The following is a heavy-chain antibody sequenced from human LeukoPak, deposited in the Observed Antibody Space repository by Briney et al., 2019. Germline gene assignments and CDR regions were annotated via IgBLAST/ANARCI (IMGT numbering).Heavy chain of an antibody. CDR3: ARDEYSSSSSSFDY. CDR1: GGSISSSSYY. D-gene: IGHD6-6*01. J-gene: IGHJ4*02. Sequence: SEPPSLTCTVSGGSISSSSYYWGWIRQPPGKGLEWIGSIYYSGSTYYNPSLKSRVTISVDTSKNQFSLKLSSVTAADTAVYYCARDEYSSSSSSFDYWGQGTLVTVSS. V-gene: IGHV4-39*07. CDR2: IYYSGST.